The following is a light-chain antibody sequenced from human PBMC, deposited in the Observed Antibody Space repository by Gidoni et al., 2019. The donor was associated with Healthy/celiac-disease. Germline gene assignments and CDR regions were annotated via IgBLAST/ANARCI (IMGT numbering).Light chain of an antibody. V-gene: IGKV3-15*01. CDR2: GAS. CDR1: QSVSSN. CDR3: QQDNNWPPWT. Sequence: EIVMTQSPATLSVSPGERATLSCRASQSVSSNLAWYQQKHGQAPRLLIYGASTRATGIPARFRGSGSGTEFTLTISSLQSEDFAVYYCQQDNNWPPWTFGQGTKVEIK. J-gene: IGKJ1*01.